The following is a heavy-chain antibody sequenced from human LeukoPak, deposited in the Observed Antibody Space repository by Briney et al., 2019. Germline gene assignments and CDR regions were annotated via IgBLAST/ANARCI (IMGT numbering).Heavy chain of an antibody. D-gene: IGHD2-2*01. V-gene: IGHV5-51*01. CDR1: GYRFTSYW. Sequence: GESLKISCKGSGYRFTSYWIGWERQMPGKGLEWMGIIYPGDSDTRYSPSFQGQVTISADKSISTAYLQWSSLKASDTAMYYCARHTVVPAAIDVFDYFDYWGQGTLVTVSS. CDR2: IYPGDSDT. CDR3: ARHTVVPAAIDVFDYFDY. J-gene: IGHJ4*02.